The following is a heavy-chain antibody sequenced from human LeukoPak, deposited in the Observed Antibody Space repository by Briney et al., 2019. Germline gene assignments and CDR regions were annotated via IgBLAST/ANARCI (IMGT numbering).Heavy chain of an antibody. Sequence: PGGSLRLSCAASGFTFSSYAMHWVRQAPGKGLEYVSAISSNGGSTYYANSVKGRFTISRDNSKNTLYLQMGSLRAEDMAVYYCAREGDYDILTGYYYYFDYWAQGTLVTVSS. CDR2: ISSNGGST. J-gene: IGHJ4*02. D-gene: IGHD3-9*01. CDR3: AREGDYDILTGYYYYFDY. V-gene: IGHV3-64*01. CDR1: GFTFSSYA.